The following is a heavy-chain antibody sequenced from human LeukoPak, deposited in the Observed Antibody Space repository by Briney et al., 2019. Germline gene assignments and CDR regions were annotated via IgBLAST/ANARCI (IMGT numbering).Heavy chain of an antibody. CDR3: ANELMP. V-gene: IGHV3-23*01. J-gene: IGHJ5*02. CDR1: GFTSSSNA. CDR2: ISGSGGST. Sequence: GRSLRLSCAASGFTSSSNAMRWGRHAPGKGLEWVSAISGSGGSTYYADSVKGRFTISRDNSKNTLYLQMNSLRAEDTAVYYCANELMPWRQGTLVTVSS.